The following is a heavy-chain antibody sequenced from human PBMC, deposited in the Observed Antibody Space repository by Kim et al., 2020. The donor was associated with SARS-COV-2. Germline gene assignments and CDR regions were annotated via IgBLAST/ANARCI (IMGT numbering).Heavy chain of an antibody. CDR3: ASVGLTSDY. CDR1: GFTFDDYA. D-gene: IGHD1-26*01. Sequence: GGFLRLSCAASGFTFDDYAMHWVRQAPGKGLEWVSGISWNSGSIGYADSVKGRFTISRDNAKNSLYLQMNSLRAEDTALYYCASVGLTSDYWGQGTLVTVSS. V-gene: IGHV3-9*01. CDR2: ISWNSGSI. J-gene: IGHJ4*02.